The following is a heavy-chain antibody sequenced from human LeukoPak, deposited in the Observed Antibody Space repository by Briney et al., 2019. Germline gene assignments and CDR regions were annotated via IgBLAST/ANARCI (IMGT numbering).Heavy chain of an antibody. CDR2: INHSGST. D-gene: IGHD1-1*01. CDR1: GGSISSYY. J-gene: IGHJ4*02. Sequence: PSETRSLTCTVSGGSISSYYWSWIRQPPGKGLEWIGEINHSGSTNYNPSLKSRVTISVDTSKNQFSLKLSSVTAADTAVYYCARGERRKKFFHYWGQGTLVTVSS. CDR3: ARGERRKKFFHY. V-gene: IGHV4-34*01.